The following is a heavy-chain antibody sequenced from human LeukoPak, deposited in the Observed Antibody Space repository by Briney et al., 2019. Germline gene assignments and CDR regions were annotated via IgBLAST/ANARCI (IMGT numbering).Heavy chain of an antibody. CDR2: ISSSSSYI. V-gene: IGHV3-21*01. CDR1: GFXFSSYS. J-gene: IGHJ6*02. Sequence: GGSLRLSCAASGFXFSSYSMNWVRQAPGKGLEWVPSISSSSSYIYYADSVKGRFTISRDNAKNSLYLQMNSLRAEDTAVYYCARVIERQWLIPSYYYYGMDVWGQGTTVTVSS. CDR3: ARVIERQWLIPSYYYYGMDV. D-gene: IGHD6-19*01.